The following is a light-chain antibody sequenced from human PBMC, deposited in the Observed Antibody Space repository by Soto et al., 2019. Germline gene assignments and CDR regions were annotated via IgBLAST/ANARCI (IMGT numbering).Light chain of an antibody. Sequence: EIVMTQSPATLSVSPGERATLSCRASQSIGSKLAWYQQKPGQAPRLLIYGASTRATGIPARFSGSGSGIDFTLTISSLQSEDFAVYYCQQYNYWPWTFGQGTEVEVK. V-gene: IGKV3-15*01. CDR3: QQYNYWPWT. CDR1: QSIGSK. J-gene: IGKJ1*01. CDR2: GAS.